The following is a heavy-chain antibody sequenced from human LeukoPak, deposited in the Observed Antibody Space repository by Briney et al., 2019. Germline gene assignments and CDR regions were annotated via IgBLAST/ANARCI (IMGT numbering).Heavy chain of an antibody. D-gene: IGHD3-10*01. CDR2: IYYSGST. CDR1: GGSISSYY. Sequence: SETLSLTCTVSGGSISSYYWSWIRQPPGKGLEWIGYIYYSGSTNYNPSLKSRVTISVDTSKNQFSLKLSSVTAADTAVYYCARDQAHYNGSGSFYGMDVWGQGTTVTVSS. J-gene: IGHJ6*02. V-gene: IGHV4-59*01. CDR3: ARDQAHYNGSGSFYGMDV.